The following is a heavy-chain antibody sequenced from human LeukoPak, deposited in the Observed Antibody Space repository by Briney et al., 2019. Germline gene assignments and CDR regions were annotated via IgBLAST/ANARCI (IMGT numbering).Heavy chain of an antibody. CDR2: INPNSGST. CDR3: ARDHGGTTMFVDAFDI. Sequence: ASVKVSCKASGYTFTGYWMHWVRQGPGQGLEWMGWINPNSGSTNYAHNSQGRVTMTRDTSISTAYMELSSLRSDDTAVYYCARDHGGTTMFVDAFDIWGQGTMVTVSS. V-gene: IGHV1-2*02. J-gene: IGHJ3*02. D-gene: IGHD3-3*01. CDR1: GYTFTGYW.